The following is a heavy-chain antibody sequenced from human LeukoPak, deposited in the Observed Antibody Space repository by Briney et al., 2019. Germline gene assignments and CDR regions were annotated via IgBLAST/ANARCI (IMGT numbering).Heavy chain of an antibody. V-gene: IGHV3-53*05. CDR2: IYSGGST. Sequence: GGSLRLSCAASGFTVSSNYMSWVRQAPGKGLEWVSVIYSGGSTYYADSVKGRFTISRDNSKNTLYLQMNSLRAEDTAVYYCAKLGSLGGAAAGLVFDYWGQGTLVTVSS. CDR3: AKLGSLGGAAAGLVFDY. D-gene: IGHD6-13*01. CDR1: GFTVSSNY. J-gene: IGHJ4*02.